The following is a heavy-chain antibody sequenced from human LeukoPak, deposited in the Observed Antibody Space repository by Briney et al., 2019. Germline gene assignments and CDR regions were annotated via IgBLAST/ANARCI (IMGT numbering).Heavy chain of an antibody. D-gene: IGHD2-2*01. J-gene: IGHJ4*02. CDR2: IKQDGSER. CDR3: ARTSGTKLLRY. CDR1: GFIFSNYW. Sequence: GGSLRLSCAGSGFIFSNYWVTWIRQAPGKGLEWVDNIKQDGSERYYVDSVKGRFTISRDNARDSAYLQMDNLRAEDTAVYYCARTSGTKLLRYWGQGTLVTVSS. V-gene: IGHV3-7*01.